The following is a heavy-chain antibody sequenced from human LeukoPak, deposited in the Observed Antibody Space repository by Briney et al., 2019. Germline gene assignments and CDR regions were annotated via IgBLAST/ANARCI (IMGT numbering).Heavy chain of an antibody. D-gene: IGHD3-22*01. CDR3: AREGYDSSGYQRHFDY. CDR1: GGTFSNYA. J-gene: IGHJ4*02. V-gene: IGHV1-69*04. CDR2: IIPIFGIA. Sequence: SVKVSCTASGGTFSNYAISWVRQAPGQGLEWMGRIIPIFGIANYAQKFQGRVTITADKSTSTAYMELSSLRSEDTAVYYCAREGYDSSGYQRHFDYWGQGTLVTVSS.